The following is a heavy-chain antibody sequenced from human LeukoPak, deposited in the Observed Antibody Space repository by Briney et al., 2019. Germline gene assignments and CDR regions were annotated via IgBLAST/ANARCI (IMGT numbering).Heavy chain of an antibody. CDR3: ASSSWSPYYFDY. V-gene: IGHV1-46*01. CDR2: INPSGGST. CDR1: GYTFTSYG. D-gene: IGHD6-13*01. Sequence: ASVKVSCKASGYTFTSYGISWVRQAPGQGLEWMGIINPSGGSTSYAQKFQGRVTMTRDTSTSTVYMELSSLRSEDTAVYYCASSSWSPYYFDYWGQGTLVTVSS. J-gene: IGHJ4*02.